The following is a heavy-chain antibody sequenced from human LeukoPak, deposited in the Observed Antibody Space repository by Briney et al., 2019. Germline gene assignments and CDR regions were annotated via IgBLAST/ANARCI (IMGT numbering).Heavy chain of an antibody. J-gene: IGHJ4*02. CDR1: GFTFSSYW. CDR3: ARDPGGWYPYYFDY. CDR2: IKHDGSEK. D-gene: IGHD6-19*01. Sequence: GGSLRLSCAASGFTFSSYWMSWVRQAPGKGLEWVANIKHDGSEKYYVDSVKGRFTISRDNAENSLYLQMNSLRAEDRAVYYCARDPGGWYPYYFDYWGQGTLVTVSS. V-gene: IGHV3-7*03.